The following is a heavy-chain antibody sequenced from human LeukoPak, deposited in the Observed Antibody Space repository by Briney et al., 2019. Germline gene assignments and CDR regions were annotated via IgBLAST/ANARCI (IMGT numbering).Heavy chain of an antibody. V-gene: IGHV2-5*02. Sequence: SGPTLANPTQTLTLTCTFSGFSLSTSGVGVGWIRQPPGKALEWLALSYWDDDKRYSPPLKSRLTITKDTSKNQVVLTMTNMDPVDTATYYGAPCSGSYYNWGQGTLVTVSS. J-gene: IGHJ4*02. CDR2: SYWDDDK. CDR1: GFSLSTSGVG. CDR3: APCSGSYYN. D-gene: IGHD3-10*02.